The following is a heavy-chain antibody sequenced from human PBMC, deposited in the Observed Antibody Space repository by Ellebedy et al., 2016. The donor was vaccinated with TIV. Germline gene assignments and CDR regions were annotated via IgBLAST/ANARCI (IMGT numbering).Heavy chain of an antibody. CDR1: GFTFSGYY. D-gene: IGHD4-23*01. J-gene: IGHJ4*02. CDR3: AREVGGNSVGRIDY. V-gene: IGHV3-30*03. Sequence: PGGSLRLSCAASGFTFSGYYMSWFRQAPGKGLEWVAVISYDGSNKYYADSVKGRFTISRDNSKNTLYLQMNSLRAEDTAVYYCAREVGGNSVGRIDYWGQGTLVTVSS. CDR2: ISYDGSNK.